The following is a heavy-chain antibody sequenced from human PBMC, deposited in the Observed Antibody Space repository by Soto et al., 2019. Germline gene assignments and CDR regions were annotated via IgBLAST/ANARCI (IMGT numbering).Heavy chain of an antibody. D-gene: IGHD2-15*01. CDR3: ARSGGNRPFDY. CDR1: GGSISSGDYY. J-gene: IGHJ4*02. V-gene: IGHV4-30-4*01. CDR2: IYYSGST. Sequence: QVQLQESGPGLVKPSQTLSLTCTVSGGSISSGDYYWSWIRQPPGKGLEWIGYIYYSGSTYYNPSLKSXDTQSXXTSKNQFSLKLRSVTAADTAVYYCARSGGNRPFDYWGQGTLVTVSS.